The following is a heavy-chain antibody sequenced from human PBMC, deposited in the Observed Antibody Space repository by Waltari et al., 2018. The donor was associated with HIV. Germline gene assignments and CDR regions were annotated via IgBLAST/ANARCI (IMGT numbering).Heavy chain of an antibody. V-gene: IGHV3-21*01. J-gene: IGHJ4*02. CDR3: ASGRLVDGYNPGYFDY. D-gene: IGHD6-19*01. Sequence: EVQLVESGGGLVKPGGSLRLSCAASGFTFSSYSMNWVRPAPGKGLEWVSSISSSSSYIYYADSVKGRFTISRDNAKNSLYLQMNSLRAEDTAVYYCASGRLVDGYNPGYFDYWGQGTLVTVSS. CDR2: ISSSSSYI. CDR1: GFTFSSYS.